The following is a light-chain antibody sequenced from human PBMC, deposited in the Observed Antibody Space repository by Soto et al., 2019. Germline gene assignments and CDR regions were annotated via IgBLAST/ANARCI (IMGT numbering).Light chain of an antibody. CDR3: QQYYSTPLT. Sequence: DIVMTQSPDSLAVSLGERATINCKCSQRVLYSSSNKNYLAWYQQKPGQPPKLLIYWASTRESGVPDRFSGSGSATDFTLTISSLQAEDVAVYYCQQYYSTPLTFGGGTKVDIK. CDR2: WAS. CDR1: QRVLYSSSNKNY. V-gene: IGKV4-1*01. J-gene: IGKJ4*01.